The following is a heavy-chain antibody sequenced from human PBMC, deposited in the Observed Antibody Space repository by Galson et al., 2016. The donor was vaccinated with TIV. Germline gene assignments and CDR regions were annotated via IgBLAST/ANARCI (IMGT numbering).Heavy chain of an antibody. Sequence: SVKVSCKVSGGIFRSHAISWVRQAPGQGLEWMGGIIAIFGTTDYAQKFQGRFTITADESTSTVYMELSSLRSEDTAVFYCAKGTGYALRKNYFDQWGQGTLVTVSS. D-gene: IGHD5-12*01. V-gene: IGHV1-69*13. CDR2: IIAIFGTT. J-gene: IGHJ5*02. CDR1: GGIFRSHA. CDR3: AKGTGYALRKNYFDQ.